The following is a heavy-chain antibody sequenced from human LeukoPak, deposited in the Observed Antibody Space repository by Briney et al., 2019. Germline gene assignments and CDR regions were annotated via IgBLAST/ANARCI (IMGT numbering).Heavy chain of an antibody. J-gene: IGHJ4*02. CDR3: TRESGPYCPFGY. CDR2: ISLTGRT. Sequence: SETLSLTCGVSGGSITSTNWWSWVRQPPGQGLEWIGEISLTGRTNYNPSLIGRVIMSRDESRNQLSLTLTSVTAADTAMYYCTRESGPYCPFGYWGQGTLVVVPS. CDR1: GGSITSTNW. D-gene: IGHD1-26*01. V-gene: IGHV4-4*02.